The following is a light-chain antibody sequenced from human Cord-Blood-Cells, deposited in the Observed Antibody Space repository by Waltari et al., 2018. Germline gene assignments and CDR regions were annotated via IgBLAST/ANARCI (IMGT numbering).Light chain of an antibody. CDR3: QQQGT. CDR1: QSVLYSSNNKNY. J-gene: IGKJ1*01. CDR2: WAS. Sequence: DIVMTQSPDSLAVSLGERATINCKSSQSVLYSSNNKNYLAWYQQKPGQPPKLLIYWASTRESGVPDRISGSGSGTDFTLTISSLQAEDVAVYYCQQQGTFGQGTKVEIK. V-gene: IGKV4-1*01.